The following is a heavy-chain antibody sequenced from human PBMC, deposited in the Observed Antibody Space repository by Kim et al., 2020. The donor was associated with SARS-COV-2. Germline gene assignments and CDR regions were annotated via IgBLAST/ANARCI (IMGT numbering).Heavy chain of an antibody. Sequence: ADSVQGRITSSRDNAKNSLYLRVNSVRAEDTAVYYCARGGGYGGSPFDYWGQGTLVTVSS. D-gene: IGHD4-17*01. V-gene: IGHV3-11*01. CDR3: ARGGGYGGSPFDY. J-gene: IGHJ4*02.